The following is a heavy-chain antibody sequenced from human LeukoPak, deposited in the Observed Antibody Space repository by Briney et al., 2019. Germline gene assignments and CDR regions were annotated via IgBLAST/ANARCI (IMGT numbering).Heavy chain of an antibody. CDR3: ARESPYCSGGSCYPDFDY. V-gene: IGHV1-2*02. Sequence: GASVKVSCKASGYTFTGYYMHWVRQAPGQGLEWMGWINPNSGGTNYAQKFQGRVTMTRDTSISTAYMELSRLRSDDTAVYYCARESPYCSGGSCYPDFDYWGQGTLVTVSS. CDR2: INPNSGGT. D-gene: IGHD2-15*01. J-gene: IGHJ4*02. CDR1: GYTFTGYY.